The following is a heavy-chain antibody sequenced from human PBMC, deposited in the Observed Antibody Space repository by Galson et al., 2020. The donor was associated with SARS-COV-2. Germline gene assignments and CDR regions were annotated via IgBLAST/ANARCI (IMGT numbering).Heavy chain of an antibody. J-gene: IGHJ6*02. CDR2: ISAGSSYI. D-gene: IGHD2-15*01. CDR3: ARVGGMATTPANYFYYGLDV. CDR1: GFPFSSYS. Sequence: GESLKISCAASGFPFSSYSMNWVRQAPGKGLEWVSSISAGSSYIYYADSVKGRFTIYRDNAKNSLYLQMNSLRADDTAVYYCARVGGMATTPANYFYYGLDVWGQGTTVTVSS. V-gene: IGHV3-21*01.